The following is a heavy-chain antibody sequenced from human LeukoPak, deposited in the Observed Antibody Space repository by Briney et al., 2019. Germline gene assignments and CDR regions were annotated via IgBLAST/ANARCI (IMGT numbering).Heavy chain of an antibody. V-gene: IGHV5-51*01. J-gene: IGHJ6*02. CDR1: GYTFTSHR. CDR2: IYPGDSDT. Sequence: GESLKISCKGSGYTFTSHRIGWVRQMPGKGLEWMGIIYPGDSDTRYSPSFQGQVTISADKSISTVYLQWSSLEASDTAMYYCARSLRGYNYGYTSYGMDVWGQGTTVTVSS. D-gene: IGHD5-18*01. CDR3: ARSLRGYNYGYTSYGMDV.